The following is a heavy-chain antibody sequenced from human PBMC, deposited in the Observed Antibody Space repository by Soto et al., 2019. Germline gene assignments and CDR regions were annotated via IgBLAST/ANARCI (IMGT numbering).Heavy chain of an antibody. CDR2: ITGGGDNT. D-gene: IGHD5-18*01. CDR3: AKDTAMAPYYFDY. Sequence: GGSLRLSCAASGFTFSNYAMSWVRQTPGKGLEWISAITGGGDNTYHADSVKGRFTISRDNSKNTLYLQMNSLRAEDTAVYHCAKDTAMAPYYFDYWGQGTLVTVSS. V-gene: IGHV3-23*01. J-gene: IGHJ4*02. CDR1: GFTFSNYA.